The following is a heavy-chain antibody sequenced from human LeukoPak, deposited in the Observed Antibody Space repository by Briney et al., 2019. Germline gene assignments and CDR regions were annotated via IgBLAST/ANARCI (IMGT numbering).Heavy chain of an antibody. CDR1: GFTFSSYS. J-gene: IGHJ4*02. D-gene: IGHD5-12*01. CDR2: ISSSTIYI. CDR3: ARGGYSGYEFDY. V-gene: IGHV3-21*01. Sequence: TEGSLRLSCAASGFTFSSYSMNWVRQAPGKGLESVSSISSSTIYIYYADSVKGRFTISRDNAKNSLYLQMNSLRAEDTAVYYCARGGYSGYEFDYWGQGTLVTVSS.